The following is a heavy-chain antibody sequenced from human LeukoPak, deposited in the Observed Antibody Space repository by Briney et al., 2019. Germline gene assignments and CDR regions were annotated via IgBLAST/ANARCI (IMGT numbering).Heavy chain of an antibody. V-gene: IGHV4-59*08. CDR1: GDSISTYY. J-gene: IGHJ4*02. CDR2: LYYTWST. CDR3: AGGPTSSFDY. Sequence: PSETLSLTCTVSGDSISTYYWSWIRQPPGKGLEWIGYLYYTWSTNYNPSLKSRVPISVDRSKKQFSLKVSSVTAADPAVYYCAGGPTSSFDYWGQGTLVTVSS. D-gene: IGHD2-2*01.